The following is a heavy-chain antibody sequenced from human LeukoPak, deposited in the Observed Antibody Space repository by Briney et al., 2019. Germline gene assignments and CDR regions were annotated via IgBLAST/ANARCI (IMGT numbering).Heavy chain of an antibody. CDR2: ISYDGSNK. Sequence: GGSLRLSCAASGFTFSSYAMHWVRQAPGKGLEWVAVISYDGSNKYYADSVKGRFTISRDNSKNTLYLQMNSLRAEDTAVYYCGRAERNAGVFDYWGQGTLVTVSS. CDR3: GRAERNAGVFDY. V-gene: IGHV3-30-3*01. D-gene: IGHD3-3*01. CDR1: GFTFSSYA. J-gene: IGHJ4*02.